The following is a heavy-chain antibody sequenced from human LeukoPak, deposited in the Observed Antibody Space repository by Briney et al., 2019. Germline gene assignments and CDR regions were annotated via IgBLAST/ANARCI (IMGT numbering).Heavy chain of an antibody. J-gene: IGHJ1*01. Sequence: PGGSLRLSCAASGFTFSSYAMHWVRQAPGKGLEYVSAISSNGGSTYYANSVKGRFTISRDNSKNTLYLQMNSLRAEDTAVYYCATVPTVTVEYFQHWGQGTLVTVSS. CDR1: GFTFSSYA. CDR3: ATVPTVTVEYFQH. CDR2: ISSNGGST. V-gene: IGHV3-64*01. D-gene: IGHD4-17*01.